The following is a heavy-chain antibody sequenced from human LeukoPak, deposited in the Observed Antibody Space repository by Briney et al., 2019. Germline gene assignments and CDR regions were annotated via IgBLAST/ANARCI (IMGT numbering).Heavy chain of an antibody. CDR2: IYYSGSA. V-gene: IGHV4-59*01. CDR1: GGSISSYY. D-gene: IGHD3-10*01. CDR3: ARAVTYYYGSGSYTDFDY. Sequence: SETLSLTCTVSGGSISSYYWSWIRQPPGKGLEWIGYIYYSGSANYNPSLKSRVTISVDTSKNQFSLKLSSVTAADTAVYYCARAVTYYYGSGSYTDFDYWGQGTLVTVSS. J-gene: IGHJ4*02.